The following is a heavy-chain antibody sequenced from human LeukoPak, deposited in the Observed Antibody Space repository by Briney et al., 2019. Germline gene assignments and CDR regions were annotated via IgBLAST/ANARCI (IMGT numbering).Heavy chain of an antibody. J-gene: IGHJ4*02. CDR2: VSGNGGSS. CDR3: ARRKVGGTGDY. Sequence: GGTLRLSCAASGFTFSNHGMSWVRQAPGKGLEWVSAVSGNGGSSFYADSVKGRFTISRDNSKNTLFLQVDSLRAEDSAIYYCARRKVGGTGDYWGQGTQVTVSS. CDR1: GFTFSNHG. V-gene: IGHV3-23*01. D-gene: IGHD1-26*01.